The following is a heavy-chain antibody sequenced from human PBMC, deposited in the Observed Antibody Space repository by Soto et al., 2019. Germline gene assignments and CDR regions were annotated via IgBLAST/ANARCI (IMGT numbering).Heavy chain of an antibody. Sequence: GGSLRLSCAASGFTFSSYAMSWVRQAPGKGLEWVSAISGSGGSTYYADSVKGRFTISRDNSKNTLYLQMNSLRAEDTAVYYCAKYRKSGYSSGWYDPSIAFDVWGQGTMVTVSS. CDR2: ISGSGGST. J-gene: IGHJ3*01. V-gene: IGHV3-23*01. CDR1: GFTFSSYA. CDR3: AKYRKSGYSSGWYDPSIAFDV. D-gene: IGHD6-19*01.